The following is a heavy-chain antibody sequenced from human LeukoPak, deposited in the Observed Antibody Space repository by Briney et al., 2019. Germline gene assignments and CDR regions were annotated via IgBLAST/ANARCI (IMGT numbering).Heavy chain of an antibody. V-gene: IGHV1-69*04. J-gene: IGHJ5*02. Sequence: GASVKVSCKASGGTFSSYAISWVRQAPGQGLEWMGRIIPILGIANYAQKFQGRVTITADKSTSTAYMELSSLRSEDTAVYYCARVGYSNSWTRWFDPWGQGTLVTVSS. D-gene: IGHD6-13*01. CDR2: IIPILGIA. CDR1: GGTFSSYA. CDR3: ARVGYSNSWTRWFDP.